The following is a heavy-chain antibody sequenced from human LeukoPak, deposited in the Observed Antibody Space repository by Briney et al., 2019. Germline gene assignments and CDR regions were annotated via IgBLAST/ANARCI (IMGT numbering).Heavy chain of an antibody. CDR3: ARGDGTSSFDY. CDR1: GVSVTSGSYY. V-gene: IGHV4-61*01. J-gene: IGHJ4*02. D-gene: IGHD6-6*01. Sequence: SETLSLTCTLSGVSVTSGSYYWSWIRQPPGKGLEWIGHIYYRGSTNYNPSLKSRVTISVDPSKIQFSLNLRSVVPADTAVYFCARGDGTSSFDYWGQGALVTVSS. CDR2: IYYRGST.